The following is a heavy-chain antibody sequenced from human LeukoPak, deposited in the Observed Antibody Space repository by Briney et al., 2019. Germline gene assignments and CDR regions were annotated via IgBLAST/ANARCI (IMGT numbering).Heavy chain of an antibody. CDR2: IYYSGST. Sequence: PSETLSLTCTVSGGSISSSSYYWGWIRQPPGKGLEWIGSIYYSGSTYYNPSLKSRVTISVDTSKNQFSLKLSSVTAADTAVYYCARPYYDILTGYLDAFDIWGQGTMVTVSS. D-gene: IGHD3-9*01. CDR1: GGSISSSSYY. V-gene: IGHV4-39*01. CDR3: ARPYYDILTGYLDAFDI. J-gene: IGHJ3*02.